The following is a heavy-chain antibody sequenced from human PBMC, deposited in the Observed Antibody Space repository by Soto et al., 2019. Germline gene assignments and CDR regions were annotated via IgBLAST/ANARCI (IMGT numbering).Heavy chain of an antibody. D-gene: IGHD1-26*01. V-gene: IGHV1-58*01. CDR1: GFTFTSSA. J-gene: IGHJ3*02. Sequence: ASVKVSCKASGFTFTSSAVQWVRQARGQRLEWIGWIVVGSGNTNYAQKFQERVTITRDMSTSTAYMELSSLRSEDTAVYYCAAKSGSYKVGAFDIWGQGTMVTVSS. CDR3: AAKSGSYKVGAFDI. CDR2: IVVGSGNT.